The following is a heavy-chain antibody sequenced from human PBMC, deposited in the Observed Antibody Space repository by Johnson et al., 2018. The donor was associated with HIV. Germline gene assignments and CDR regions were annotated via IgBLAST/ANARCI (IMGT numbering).Heavy chain of an antibody. D-gene: IGHD3/OR15-3a*01. J-gene: IGHJ3*02. CDR1: GFTFSSYA. CDR2: IKQDGSEK. V-gene: IGHV3-7*01. CDR3: ARDSHNFWTDAFDI. Sequence: VQLVESGGGVVQPGRSLRLSCAASGFTFSSYAMHWVRQAPGKGLEWVANIKQDGSEKYYVDSVKGRFTISRDNAKNSLYLQMNSLRAEDTAVYYCARDSHNFWTDAFDIWGQGTMVTVSS.